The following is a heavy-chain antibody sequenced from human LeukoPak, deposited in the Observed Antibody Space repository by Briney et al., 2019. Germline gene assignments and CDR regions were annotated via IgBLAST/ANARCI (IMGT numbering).Heavy chain of an antibody. CDR1: GSSMSSYY. CDR2: IYYTGIT. Sequence: SETLSLTCTVSGSSMSSYYWSWIRQPPGKGLEWIGYIYYTGITRNNPSLKSRLTISVDTSKNQFSLKLSSVTAADTAVYYCARGKYYDSSGYYPYYYYYYGMDVWGQGTTVTVSS. CDR3: ARGKYYDSSGYYPYYYYYYGMDV. J-gene: IGHJ6*02. D-gene: IGHD3-22*01. V-gene: IGHV4-59*12.